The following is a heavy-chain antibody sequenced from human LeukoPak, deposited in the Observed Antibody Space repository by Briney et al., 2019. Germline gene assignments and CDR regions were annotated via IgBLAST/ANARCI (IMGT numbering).Heavy chain of an antibody. CDR1: GAPISGTAYY. D-gene: IGHD1-26*01. Sequence: KASETLSLTCTVSGAPISGTAYYWGWVRQPPRKGLEWIGNIYYSGSTYYNASLQSRVTISIDTSKNQFSLRLSSVTAADTAMYFCAKSGGYGLIDYWGQGTLVTVSS. CDR2: IYYSGST. CDR3: AKSGGYGLIDY. J-gene: IGHJ4*02. V-gene: IGHV4-39*01.